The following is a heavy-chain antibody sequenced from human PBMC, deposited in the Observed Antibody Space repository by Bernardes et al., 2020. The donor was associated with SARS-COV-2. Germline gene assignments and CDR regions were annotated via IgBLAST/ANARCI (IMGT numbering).Heavy chain of an antibody. CDR2: INPNSGGT. CDR3: ARDAPFWSGSYGMDV. J-gene: IGHJ6*02. Sequence: ASMKVSCKASGYTFTGYYMHWVRQAPGQGLEWMGWINPNSGGTNYAQKFQGWVTMTRDTSISTAYMELSRLRSDDTAVYYCARDAPFWSGSYGMDVWGQGTTVTVSS. CDR1: GYTFTGYY. D-gene: IGHD3-3*01. V-gene: IGHV1-2*04.